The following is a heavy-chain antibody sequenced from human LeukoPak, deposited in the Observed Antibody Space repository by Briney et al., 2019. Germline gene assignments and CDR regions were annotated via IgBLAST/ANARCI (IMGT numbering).Heavy chain of an antibody. D-gene: IGHD6-19*01. Sequence: SETLSLTCTVSGGSISSSSYYWGWIRQPPGKGLEWIGSIYYSGSTYYNPSLKSRVTISVDTSKNQFSLKLSSVTAADTAVYYCARDPPTDSSGWYVQDYWGQGTLVTVSS. V-gene: IGHV4-39*07. CDR2: IYYSGST. CDR1: GGSISSSSYY. J-gene: IGHJ4*02. CDR3: ARDPPTDSSGWYVQDY.